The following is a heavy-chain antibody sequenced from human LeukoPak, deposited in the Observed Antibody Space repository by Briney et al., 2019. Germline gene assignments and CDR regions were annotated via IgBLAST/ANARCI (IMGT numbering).Heavy chain of an antibody. Sequence: GGSLRLSCAASGFTFSSYAMSWVRQAPGKGLEWVSVIYSGDSTYYADSVKGRFTISRDNSKNALYLQMNSLRAEDTAVYYCARVTYSGYDFDYWGQGTLVTVSS. CDR1: GFTFSSYA. D-gene: IGHD5-12*01. CDR3: ARVTYSGYDFDY. CDR2: IYSGDST. V-gene: IGHV3-53*01. J-gene: IGHJ4*02.